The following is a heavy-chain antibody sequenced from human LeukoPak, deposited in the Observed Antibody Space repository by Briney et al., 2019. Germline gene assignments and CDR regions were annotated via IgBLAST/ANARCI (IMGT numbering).Heavy chain of an antibody. CDR3: ARGLWVTTVDY. D-gene: IGHD4-17*01. CDR1: GGSISTYY. Sequence: TSETLSLTCTVSGGSISTYYWSWIRQPPGKGLEWVGYIYYTGSTNYNPSLKSRVSMSVDTSKNQFSLRLSSVTAADTAVYYCARGLWVTTVDYWGQGTLVTVSS. J-gene: IGHJ4*02. V-gene: IGHV4-59*08. CDR2: IYYTGST.